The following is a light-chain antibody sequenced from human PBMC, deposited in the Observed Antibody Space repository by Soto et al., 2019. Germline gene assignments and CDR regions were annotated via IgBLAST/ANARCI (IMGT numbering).Light chain of an antibody. CDR2: GAS. CDR3: QQYASSPAT. J-gene: IGKJ2*01. CDR1: QIVTSNY. V-gene: IGKV3-20*01. Sequence: EIVLTQSPGTLSLSPGERATLSCRASQIVTSNYLAWYQQKPGQAPGLLIYGASSRATGIPDRFSGSGSGTDFTLTISRLEPEDFAVYYCQQYASSPATFGQGTKLEIK.